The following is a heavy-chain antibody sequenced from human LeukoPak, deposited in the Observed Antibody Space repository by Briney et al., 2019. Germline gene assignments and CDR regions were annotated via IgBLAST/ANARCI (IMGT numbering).Heavy chain of an antibody. CDR1: GFTFSNYV. D-gene: IGHD6-13*01. J-gene: IGHJ5*02. V-gene: IGHV3-23*05. Sequence: GGSLRLSCMASGFTFSNYVMSWVRQAPGKGLEWVSAIRSNGYTTYYADSVKGRFTISRDNSKNTLYLQMNSLRAEDTAVYYCAKDRYSSSWQNWFDPWGQGTLVTVSS. CDR3: AKDRYSSSWQNWFDP. CDR2: IRSNGYTT.